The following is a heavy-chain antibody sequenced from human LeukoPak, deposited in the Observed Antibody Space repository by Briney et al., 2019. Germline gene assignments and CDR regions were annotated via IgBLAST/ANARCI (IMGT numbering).Heavy chain of an antibody. Sequence: SEXLSLTCTVSGGSISSSSYYWGWIRQPPGKGLEWIGSIYYSGSTYYNPSLKSRVTISVDTSKNQFSLKLSSVTAADTAVYYCARRARTYGDSWFDPWGQGTLVTVSS. CDR2: IYYSGST. CDR3: ARRARTYGDSWFDP. V-gene: IGHV4-39*01. D-gene: IGHD4-17*01. CDR1: GGSISSSSYY. J-gene: IGHJ5*02.